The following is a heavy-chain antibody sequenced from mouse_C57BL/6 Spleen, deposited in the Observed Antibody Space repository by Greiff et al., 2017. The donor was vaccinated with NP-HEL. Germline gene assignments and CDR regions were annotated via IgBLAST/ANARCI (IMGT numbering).Heavy chain of an antibody. J-gene: IGHJ2*01. CDR1: GYTFTSYW. V-gene: IGHV1-55*01. CDR2: IYPGSGST. D-gene: IGHD4-1*02. CDR3: ARRANWDGPDY. Sequence: QVQLQQPGAELVKPGASVKMSCKASGYTFTSYWITWVQQRPGQGLEWIGDIYPGSGSTNYNEKFKSQAPLTVEPSSRTAYMQRSSRTAEDAAVYDGARRANWDGPDYWGQGTTRTVAS.